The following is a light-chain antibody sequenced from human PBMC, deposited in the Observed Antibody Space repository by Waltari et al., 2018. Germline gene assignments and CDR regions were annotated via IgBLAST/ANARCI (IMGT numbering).Light chain of an antibody. V-gene: IGLV2-8*01. J-gene: IGLJ2*01. CDR2: DFT. CDR1: NSDIYNFQY. CDR3: CSFSGGNDLL. Sequence: QSALTQPPSASGPSGQSVTISCTGTNSDIYNFQYVSLYQQHPGKAPRLIIYDFTKRPSEVPNRFSGSKSGNMASLTVSYLQADDEADYFCCSFSGGNDLLFGGGTKLTVL.